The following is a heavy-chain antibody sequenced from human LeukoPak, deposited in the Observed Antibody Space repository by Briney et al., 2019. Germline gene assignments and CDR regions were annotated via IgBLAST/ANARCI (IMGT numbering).Heavy chain of an antibody. V-gene: IGHV3-64*01. Sequence: PGGSLRLSCAASGFTFSDCAMHWVRQAPGKGPEYGSSISSSGGSTYYANSVKGRFTISRDNSRNTLDLQMGSLRAEDMAVYYCARSPGPDPAWSYFDYCGQGTLVTVSS. CDR2: ISSSGGST. CDR3: ARSPGPDPAWSYFDY. J-gene: IGHJ4*02. D-gene: IGHD3-3*01. CDR1: GFTFSDCA.